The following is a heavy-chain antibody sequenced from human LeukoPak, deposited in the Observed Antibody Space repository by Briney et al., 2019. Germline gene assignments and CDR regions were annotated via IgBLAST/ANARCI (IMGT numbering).Heavy chain of an antibody. CDR2: IYYSGST. CDR1: GGSISSYY. Sequence: PSETLSLTCTVSGGSISSYYWSWIRQPPGNGLEWIGYIYYSGSTNYNPSLKSRVTISVDTSKNQFSLKLSSVTAADTAVYYCARVGYSSSSYYYYYYMDVWGKGTTVTVSS. V-gene: IGHV4-59*01. CDR3: ARVGYSSSSYYYYYYMDV. J-gene: IGHJ6*03. D-gene: IGHD6-6*01.